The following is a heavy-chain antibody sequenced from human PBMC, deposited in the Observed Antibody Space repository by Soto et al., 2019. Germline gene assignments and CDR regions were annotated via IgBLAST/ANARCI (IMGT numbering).Heavy chain of an antibody. D-gene: IGHD6-19*01. CDR1: GGSISSYY. CDR3: ARHAGITVAGELGY. Sequence: SETLSITCTVSGGSISSYYWSWIRQPPEKGLEWIGYIHYSGRTNYNPSLKSRVTISVDTSKNQFSLKLRSVTAADTSMYYCARHAGITVAGELGYWGQGTLVTVSS. V-gene: IGHV4-59*08. J-gene: IGHJ4*02. CDR2: IHYSGRT.